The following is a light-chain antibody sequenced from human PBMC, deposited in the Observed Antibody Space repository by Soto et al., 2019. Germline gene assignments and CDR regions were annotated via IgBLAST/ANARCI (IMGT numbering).Light chain of an antibody. Sequence: DIQMTQSPSTLSASVGDRVTITCRASQRVTTWLAWYQQKPWKAPKLLIYKASNLESGLPSRFTGSGSGTEFTLTISSLQSDDFATYYCQQYSTYPITFGQGTRLEI. J-gene: IGKJ5*01. CDR1: QRVTTW. CDR2: KAS. V-gene: IGKV1-5*03. CDR3: QQYSTYPIT.